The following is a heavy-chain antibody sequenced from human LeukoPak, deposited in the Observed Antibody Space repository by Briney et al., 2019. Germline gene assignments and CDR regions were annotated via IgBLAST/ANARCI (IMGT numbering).Heavy chain of an antibody. CDR2: IRGDGSMT. CDR1: EFTFSAYW. D-gene: IGHD6-25*01. J-gene: IGHJ4*02. Sequence: GGSLRLSCAASEFTFSAYWMHWVRQAPGKGLVWVSRIRGDGSMTNYADSVKGRFTISRDNAKNTLYLQMNSLRLEDTAVYYCGRENLAAAADYWGQGTVVTVSS. CDR3: GRENLAAAADY. V-gene: IGHV3-74*01.